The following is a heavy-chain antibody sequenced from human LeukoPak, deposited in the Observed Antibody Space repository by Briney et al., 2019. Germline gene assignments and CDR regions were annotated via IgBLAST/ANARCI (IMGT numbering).Heavy chain of an antibody. V-gene: IGHV4-34*01. Sequence: PSETLSLTCAVYGGSFSGYYWSWIRQPPGKGLEWIGEINHSGGTNYNPSLKSRVTISVDTSKNQFSLKLSSVTAADTAVYYCARDLSGASYCWGQGTLVTVSS. J-gene: IGHJ4*02. CDR3: ARDLSGASYC. D-gene: IGHD2-2*01. CDR1: GGSFSGYY. CDR2: INHSGGT.